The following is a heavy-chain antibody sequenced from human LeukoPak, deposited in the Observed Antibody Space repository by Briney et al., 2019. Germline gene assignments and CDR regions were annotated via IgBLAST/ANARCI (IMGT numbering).Heavy chain of an antibody. D-gene: IGHD2-2*01. CDR3: ARTVLGYCSSTSCSLVLDY. Sequence: ASVKVSCKASGYTFTGYYMHGVRQAPGQGLWWMGWINPNSGGTNYAQKFQGRVTMTRDTSISTAYMELSRLRSDDTAVYYCARTVLGYCSSTSCSLVLDYWGQGTLVTVSS. CDR2: INPNSGGT. CDR1: GYTFTGYY. J-gene: IGHJ4*02. V-gene: IGHV1-2*02.